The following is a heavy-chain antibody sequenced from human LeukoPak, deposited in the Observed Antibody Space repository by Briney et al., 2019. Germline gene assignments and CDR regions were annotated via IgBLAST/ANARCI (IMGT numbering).Heavy chain of an antibody. V-gene: IGHV4-34*01. CDR1: GGSFSGYY. D-gene: IGHD6-13*01. CDR2: INHSGST. J-gene: IGHJ4*02. Sequence: PSETLSLTCAVYGGSFSGYYWSWIRQPPGKGLEWIGEINHSGSTNYNPSPKSRVTISVDTSKNQFSLKLSSVTAADTAVYYCARVGGGAAAFFDYWGQGTLVTVSS. CDR3: ARVGGGAAAFFDY.